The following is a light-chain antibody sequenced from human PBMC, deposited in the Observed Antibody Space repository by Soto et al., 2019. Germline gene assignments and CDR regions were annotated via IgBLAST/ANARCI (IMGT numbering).Light chain of an antibody. CDR3: QSFDSSLGGSV. CDR2: GNS. Sequence: QSALTQPPSVSGAPGQRVTISCAGSSSNIGAGYDVHWYQHLPGTAPKLLIYGNSNRPSGVPDRFSGSKSGTSASLTITGLQAEDEADYSCQSFDSSLGGSVFGEGTKLTVL. CDR1: SSNIGAGYD. J-gene: IGLJ3*02. V-gene: IGLV1-40*01.